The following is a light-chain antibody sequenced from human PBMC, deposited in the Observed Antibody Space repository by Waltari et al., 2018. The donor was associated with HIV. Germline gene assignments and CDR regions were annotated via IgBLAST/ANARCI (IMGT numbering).Light chain of an antibody. J-gene: IGLJ2*01. CDR1: KLGDKH. CDR3: QAWDSSTAV. Sequence: SYELTQPPSVSVSPGQTASITCSGDKLGDKHACWYQQKPGQSPVVVIYQDSKRPSGIPERFSGSNSRNTATLTISGTQAMDEADYYCQAWDSSTAVFGGGTKLTVL. CDR2: QDS. V-gene: IGLV3-1*01.